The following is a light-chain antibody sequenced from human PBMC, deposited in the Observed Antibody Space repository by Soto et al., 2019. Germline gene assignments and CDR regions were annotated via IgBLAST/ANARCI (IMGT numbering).Light chain of an antibody. J-gene: IGLJ1*01. V-gene: IGLV2-14*01. CDR3: SSYTTSSTYV. CDR1: SSDVGSFNY. CDR2: DVS. Sequence: QSALTQPASVSGSPGQSIAISCTGTSSDVGSFNYVSWYQQHPGKVPKLMIYDVSNRPSGVSDRFSGSKSGNTASLTISGLHAEDEADYYCSSYTTSSTYVFGTGTKLTVL.